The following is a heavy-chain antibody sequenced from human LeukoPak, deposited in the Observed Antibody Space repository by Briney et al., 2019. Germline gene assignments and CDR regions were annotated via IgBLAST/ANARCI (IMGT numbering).Heavy chain of an antibody. CDR3: AKDTRSPMVRGVIINYFDY. Sequence: GGSLRLSCAASGFTFSTYGMHWVRQAPGKGLEWVAVKSYDGSNEFYADSVKGRFTISRDNSKNTLYLQMNSLKAEDTAVYYCAKDTRSPMVRGVIINYFDYWGQGTLVTVSS. D-gene: IGHD3-10*01. V-gene: IGHV3-30*18. CDR2: KSYDGSNE. J-gene: IGHJ4*02. CDR1: GFTFSTYG.